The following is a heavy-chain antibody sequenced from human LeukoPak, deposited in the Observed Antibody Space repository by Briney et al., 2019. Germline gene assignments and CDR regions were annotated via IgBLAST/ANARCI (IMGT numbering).Heavy chain of an antibody. D-gene: IGHD6-19*01. CDR2: IYYSGST. CDR3: ARYPVVDY. CDR1: GGSISSSSYY. J-gene: IGHJ4*02. Sequence: PSETLSLTCTVSGGSISSSSYYWGWIRQPPGKGLEWIGSIYYSGSTYYNPSLKSRVTISVDTSKNQFSLKLSSVTAADTAVYYCARYPVVDYWGQGTLVTVFS. V-gene: IGHV4-39*01.